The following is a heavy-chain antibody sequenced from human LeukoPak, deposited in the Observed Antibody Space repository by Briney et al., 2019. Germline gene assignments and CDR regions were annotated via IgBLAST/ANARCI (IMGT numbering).Heavy chain of an antibody. Sequence: GGSLRLSCAASGFTVSSNYMSWVRQAPGKGLEWVSVIYSGGSTYYADSVKGRFTISRDNSKNTLYLQMNSLRAEDTAVYYCAREVRDTAMNYYYYYGMDVWGQGTTVTVSS. V-gene: IGHV3-66*01. CDR2: IYSGGST. CDR3: AREVRDTAMNYYYYYGMDV. D-gene: IGHD5-18*01. J-gene: IGHJ6*02. CDR1: GFTVSSNY.